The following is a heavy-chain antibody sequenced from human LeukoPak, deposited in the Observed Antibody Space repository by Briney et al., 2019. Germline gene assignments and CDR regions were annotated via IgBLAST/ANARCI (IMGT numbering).Heavy chain of an antibody. J-gene: IGHJ4*02. CDR3: AKVGQPWSIWDYFDY. CDR1: GFTFSDYY. Sequence: GGSLRLSCAASGFTFSDYYMSWIRQAPGKGPEWVSYISSSGSTIYYADSVKGRFTISRDNAKNSLYLQMNSLRAGDTAVYYCAKVGQPWSIWDYFDYWGQGTLVTVSS. V-gene: IGHV3-11*01. CDR2: ISSSGSTI. D-gene: IGHD3-16*01.